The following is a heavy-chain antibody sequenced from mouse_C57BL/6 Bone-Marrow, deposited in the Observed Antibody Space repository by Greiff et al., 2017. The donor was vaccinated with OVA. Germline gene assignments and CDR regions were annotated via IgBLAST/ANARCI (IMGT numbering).Heavy chain of an antibody. CDR3: ARRGGNYWYFDV. V-gene: IGHV1-18*01. CDR1: GYTFTDYN. CDR2: INPNNGGT. D-gene: IGHD1-1*02. J-gene: IGHJ1*03. Sequence: EVKLMESGPELVKPGASVKIPCKASGYTFTDYNMDWVKQSHGKSLEWIGDINPNNGGTIYNQKFKGKATLTVDKSSSTAYMELRSLTSEDTAVYYCARRGGNYWYFDVWGTGTTVTVSS.